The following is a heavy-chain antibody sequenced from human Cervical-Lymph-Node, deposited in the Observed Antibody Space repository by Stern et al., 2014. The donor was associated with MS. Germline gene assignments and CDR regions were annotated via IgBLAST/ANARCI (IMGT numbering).Heavy chain of an antibody. CDR1: GGSISSYY. V-gene: IGHV4-4*07. CDR2: IYTSGIT. J-gene: IGHJ5*02. D-gene: IGHD6-13*01. CDR3: ARDWDIAAAGPYNWFGP. Sequence: VHLVESGPGLVKPSETLSLTCTVSGGSISSYYWNWIRQPAGKGLEWIGSIYTSGITNYNPSLKSRVTMSVDTSNNQFSLNLRSVTAADTAVYYCARDWDIAAAGPYNWFGPWGQGTLVTVSS.